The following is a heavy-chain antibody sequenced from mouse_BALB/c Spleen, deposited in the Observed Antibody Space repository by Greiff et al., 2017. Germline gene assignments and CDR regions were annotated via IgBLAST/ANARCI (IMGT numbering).Heavy chain of an antibody. V-gene: IGHV1-66*01. Sequence: VQLQQSGPELVKPGASVKISCKASGYSFTSYYIHWVKQRPGQGLEWIGWIFPGSGNTKYNEKFKGKATLTADTSSSTAYMQLSSLTSEDSAVYFCARDYDDALFDYWGQGTTLTVSA. CDR2: IFPGSGNT. D-gene: IGHD2-4*01. CDR3: ARDYDDALFDY. J-gene: IGHJ2*01. CDR1: GYSFTSYY.